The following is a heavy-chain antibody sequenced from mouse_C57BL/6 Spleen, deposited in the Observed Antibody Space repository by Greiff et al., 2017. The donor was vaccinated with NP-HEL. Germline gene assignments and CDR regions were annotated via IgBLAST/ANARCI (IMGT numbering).Heavy chain of an antibody. CDR1: GYTFTSYW. CDR2: IYPGSGST. J-gene: IGHJ3*01. V-gene: IGHV1-55*01. Sequence: VQLQQSGAELVKPGASVKMSCKASGYTFTSYWITWVKQRPGQGLEWIGDIYPGSGSTNYNEKFKSKATLTVDTSSSTAYMQLSSLTSEDSAVYYCAREGTTVVATDWFAYWGQGTLVTVSA. CDR3: AREGTTVVATDWFAY. D-gene: IGHD1-1*01.